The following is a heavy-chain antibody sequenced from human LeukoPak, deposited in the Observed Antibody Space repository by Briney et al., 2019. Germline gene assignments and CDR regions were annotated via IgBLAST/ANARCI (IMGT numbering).Heavy chain of an antibody. CDR1: GYIFTSYH. Sequence: ASVKVSCKASGYIFTSYHIHWVRQAPGQRLEWMGWINTGNGNTKYSQRFEGRVTVTTDTSAAAAYMELSSLRSEDTAVYYCARDRAMADYWGQGTLVTVSS. J-gene: IGHJ4*02. D-gene: IGHD5-18*01. CDR2: INTGNGNT. V-gene: IGHV1-3*04. CDR3: ARDRAMADY.